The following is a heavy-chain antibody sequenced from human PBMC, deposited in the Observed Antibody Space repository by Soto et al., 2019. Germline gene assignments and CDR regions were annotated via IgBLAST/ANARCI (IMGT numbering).Heavy chain of an antibody. CDR1: GGSISSYY. Sequence: SETLSLTCTVSGGSISSYYWSWIRQPPGKGLEWIGYIYYSGSTNYNPSLKSRVTISVDTSKNQFSLKLSSVTAADTAVYYCARSNKRYGSGTDAFDIWGQGTMVTVSS. CDR3: ARSNKRYGSGTDAFDI. V-gene: IGHV4-59*08. CDR2: IYYSGST. D-gene: IGHD3-10*01. J-gene: IGHJ3*02.